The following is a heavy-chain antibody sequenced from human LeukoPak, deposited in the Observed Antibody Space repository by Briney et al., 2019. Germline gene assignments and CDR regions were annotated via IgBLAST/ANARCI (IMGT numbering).Heavy chain of an antibody. Sequence: GGSLRLSCAASALAFSDHGMHWVRQAPGEGLEWVAVISHDGSNKYYADSVKGRFTISRDNSKNTLYLQMNSLRDEDTAVYYCAKDGPSSGWHYFDYWGQGTLVTVSS. D-gene: IGHD6-19*01. CDR2: ISHDGSNK. CDR3: AKDGPSSGWHYFDY. CDR1: ALAFSDHG. J-gene: IGHJ4*02. V-gene: IGHV3-30*18.